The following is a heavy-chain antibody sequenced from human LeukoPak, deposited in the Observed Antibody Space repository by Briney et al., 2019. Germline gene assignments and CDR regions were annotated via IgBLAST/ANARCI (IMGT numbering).Heavy chain of an antibody. V-gene: IGHV1-69*05. CDR1: GGTFSSYA. CDR2: IIPIFGTA. D-gene: IGHD6-13*01. Sequence: SVKVSCKASGGTFSSYAISWVGQAPGQGLEWMGWIIPIFGTANYAQNFQVRVTIATDESTSTAYMELSSLRSEDTAVYYCARDQRSWYSPYFDYWGQGTLVTVSS. J-gene: IGHJ4*02. CDR3: ARDQRSWYSPYFDY.